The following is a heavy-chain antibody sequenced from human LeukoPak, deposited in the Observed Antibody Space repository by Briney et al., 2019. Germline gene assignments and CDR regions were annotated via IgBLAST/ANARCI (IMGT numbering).Heavy chain of an antibody. CDR1: GGSFSGYY. CDR2: ISSSSTYI. D-gene: IGHD4-11*01. CDR3: AKFAVQSWSVYHYYYYMDV. V-gene: IGHV3-21*04. J-gene: IGHJ6*03. Sequence: PSETLSLTCAVYGGSFSGYYWSWIRQPPGKGLEWVSSISSSSTYIYYADSVKGRFTISRDNAKNSLYLQMNSLRAEDTAVYYCAKFAVQSWSVYHYYYYMDVWGKGTTVTVSS.